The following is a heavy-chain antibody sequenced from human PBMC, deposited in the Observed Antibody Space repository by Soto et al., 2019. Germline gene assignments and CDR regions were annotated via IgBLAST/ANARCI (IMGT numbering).Heavy chain of an antibody. CDR1: GYDFTIYW. CDR2: IWPGDSDT. CDR3: ERHTRYSSGGVHFDY. Sequence: GESLKISCKCSGYDFTIYWIGWVRQMPGKGLEWMGIIWPGDSDTRYSPSFQGQVTISIDKSIRTAYLQWGSLKASDTAMYYCERHTRYSSGGVHFDYWGEGTLVTVSS. D-gene: IGHD6-19*01. J-gene: IGHJ4*02. V-gene: IGHV5-51*01.